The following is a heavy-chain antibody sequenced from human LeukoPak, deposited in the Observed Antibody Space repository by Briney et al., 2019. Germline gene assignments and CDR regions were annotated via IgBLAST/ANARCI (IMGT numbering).Heavy chain of an antibody. CDR3: ATETIGRHYDY. J-gene: IGHJ4*02. V-gene: IGHV3-21*01. D-gene: IGHD1-14*01. CDR2: IGPTGTDR. CDR1: GFTFSSCG. Sequence: GGSLRLSCAASGFTFSSCGFNWFRQAPGKGLEWVSSIGPTGTDRYYADSVRGRFTISRDNAKNSMYLQMDSLRDEDTAVYYCATETIGRHYDYWGQGTLLTVSS.